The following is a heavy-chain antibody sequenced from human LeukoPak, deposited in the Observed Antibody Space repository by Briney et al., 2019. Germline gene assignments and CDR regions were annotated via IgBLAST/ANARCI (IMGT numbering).Heavy chain of an antibody. CDR2: INHSGST. CDR1: GGSFSGYY. J-gene: IGHJ4*02. CDR3: AKGLEGATTGVGY. Sequence: PSETLSLTWAVYGGSFSGYYWSWIRQPPGKGLEWIGEINHSGSTNYNPSLKSRVTISVDTSKNQFSLKLSSVTAADTAVYYCAKGLEGATTGVGYWGQGTLVTVSS. D-gene: IGHD1-26*01. V-gene: IGHV4-34*01.